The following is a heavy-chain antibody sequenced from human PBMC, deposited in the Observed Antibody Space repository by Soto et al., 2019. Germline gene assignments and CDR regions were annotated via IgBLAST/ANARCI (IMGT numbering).Heavy chain of an antibody. D-gene: IGHD2-15*01. CDR3: VRQGYCSGGSCYSDYYYGMDV. Sequence: GESLKISCKGSGYSFTSYWIGWVRQMPGKGLEWMGIIYPGDSDTRYSPSFQGQVTISADKSISTAYLQWSSLKASDTAIYYCVRQGYCSGGSCYSDYYYGMDVWGQGTTVTVSS. V-gene: IGHV5-51*01. CDR1: GYSFTSYW. CDR2: IYPGDSDT. J-gene: IGHJ6*02.